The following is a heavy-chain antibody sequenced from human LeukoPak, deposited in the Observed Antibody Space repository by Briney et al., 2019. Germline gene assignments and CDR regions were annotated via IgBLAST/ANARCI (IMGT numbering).Heavy chain of an antibody. CDR3: ARGRSTTIFGVVIVTTGYYYGMDV. D-gene: IGHD3-3*01. CDR2: MNPNSGNT. CDR1: GYTFTSYD. Sequence: GASVKVSCKASGYTFTSYDINWVRQATGQGLEWMGWMNPNSGNTGYAQKFQGRVTMTRNTSISTAHMELSSLRSEDTAVYYCARGRSTTIFGVVIVTTGYYYGMDVWGQGTTVTVSS. J-gene: IGHJ6*02. V-gene: IGHV1-8*01.